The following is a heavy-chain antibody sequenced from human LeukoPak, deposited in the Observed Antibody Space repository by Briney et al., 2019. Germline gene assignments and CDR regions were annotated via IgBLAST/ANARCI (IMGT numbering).Heavy chain of an antibody. CDR3: ARVQGSSGWYIFDY. V-gene: IGHV1-18*01. CDR1: GYTFNNYG. Sequence: ASVKVSCKASGYTFNNYGISWVRQAPGQGLEWMGWISAYNANTNFAQNLQGRVTMTTDTSTSTAYMELRSLRSDDTAVYYCARVQGSSGWYIFDYWGQGTLVTVSS. CDR2: ISAYNANT. J-gene: IGHJ4*02. D-gene: IGHD6-19*01.